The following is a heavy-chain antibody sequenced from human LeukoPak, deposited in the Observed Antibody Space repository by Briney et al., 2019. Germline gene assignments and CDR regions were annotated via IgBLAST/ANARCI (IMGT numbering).Heavy chain of an antibody. Sequence: GGSLRLSCAASGFTFSSYEMNWVRQAPGKGLEWVSYISSSGSTIYYADSVKGRFTISGDNAKNSLYLQMNSLRAEDTAVYYCARDHIVVVPAAMNYYYYGMDVWGKGTTVTVSS. D-gene: IGHD2-2*01. CDR3: ARDHIVVVPAAMNYYYYGMDV. J-gene: IGHJ6*04. CDR1: GFTFSSYE. V-gene: IGHV3-48*03. CDR2: ISSSGSTI.